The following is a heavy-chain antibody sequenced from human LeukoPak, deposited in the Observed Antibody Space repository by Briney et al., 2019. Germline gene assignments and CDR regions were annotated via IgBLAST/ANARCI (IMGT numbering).Heavy chain of an antibody. J-gene: IGHJ5*01. CDR3: VKGKSCTGTRCSSGFGS. CDR2: INQDGREK. Sequence: GGSLRLSCVASGFTPSSYWMNWARQAPGKGLEWVASINQDGREKKYVDSQEGRVTTSRENTENTLDLQMNSLRVDDTAVYYCVKGKSCTGTRCSSGFGSWGRGTLVTVSS. CDR1: GFTPSSYW. D-gene: IGHD2-2*01. V-gene: IGHV3-7*03.